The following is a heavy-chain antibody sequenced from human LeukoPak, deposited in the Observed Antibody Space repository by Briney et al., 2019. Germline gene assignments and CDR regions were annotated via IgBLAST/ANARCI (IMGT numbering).Heavy chain of an antibody. D-gene: IGHD1-14*01. CDR3: ARDPEGFDY. Sequence: GGSLRLSCAASGFTFSSYAMHGVRQAPGKGLEWVAVISYDGSNKYYADSVKGRLTISRDNSKNTLYLQMNSLRAEDTAVYYCARDPEGFDYWGQGTLVTVSS. J-gene: IGHJ4*02. CDR2: ISYDGSNK. V-gene: IGHV3-30-3*01. CDR1: GFTFSSYA.